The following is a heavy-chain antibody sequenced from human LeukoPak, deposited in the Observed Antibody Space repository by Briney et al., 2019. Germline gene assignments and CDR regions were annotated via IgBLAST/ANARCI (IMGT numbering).Heavy chain of an antibody. Sequence: PSETLSLTCAVYGGSFSGYYWSWIRQPPGKGLEWIGEINHSGSTNYNPSLKSRVTISVDTSKNQFSLKLSSVTAADTAVYYCARAIVVVMQRLYYYYYGMDVWGQGTTVTVSS. J-gene: IGHJ6*02. CDR3: ARAIVVVMQRLYYYYYGMDV. V-gene: IGHV4-34*01. CDR2: INHSGST. D-gene: IGHD3-22*01. CDR1: GGSFSGYY.